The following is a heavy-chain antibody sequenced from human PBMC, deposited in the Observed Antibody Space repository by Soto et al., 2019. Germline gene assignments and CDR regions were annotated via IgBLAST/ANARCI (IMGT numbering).Heavy chain of an antibody. Sequence: GGSLRLSCAASGFTFSSYSMNWVRQAPGKGLEWVSSISSSSSYIYYADSVKGRFTISRDNAKNSLYLQMNSLRAEDTAVYYCARDLDTATVIDYWGQGTLVTVSS. D-gene: IGHD5-18*01. CDR1: GFTFSSYS. CDR3: ARDLDTATVIDY. CDR2: ISSSSSYI. J-gene: IGHJ4*02. V-gene: IGHV3-21*01.